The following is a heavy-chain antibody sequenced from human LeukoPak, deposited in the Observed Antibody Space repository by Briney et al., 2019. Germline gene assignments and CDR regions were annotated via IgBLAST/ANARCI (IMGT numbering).Heavy chain of an antibody. J-gene: IGHJ3*02. Sequence: GGSLRLSCAASGFTFDDYGMSWVRQAPGKGLEWVSGINWNGGSTGYADSVKGRFTISRDNAKNSLYLQKNSLRAEDTAVYYCAKQPAMVIQDAFDIWGQGTMVTVSS. CDR3: AKQPAMVIQDAFDI. CDR1: GFTFDDYG. D-gene: IGHD5-18*01. CDR2: INWNGGST. V-gene: IGHV3-20*04.